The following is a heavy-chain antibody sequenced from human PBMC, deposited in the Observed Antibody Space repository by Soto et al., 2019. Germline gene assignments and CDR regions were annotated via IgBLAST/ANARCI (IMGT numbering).Heavy chain of an antibody. CDR2: IYYSGST. D-gene: IGHD5-12*01. CDR3: ARESRSVDIVATVNWFDP. V-gene: IGHV4-59*01. Sequence: PSETLSLTCTVSGGSISSYYWSWIRQPPGKGLEWIGYIYYSGSTNYNPSLKSRVTISVDTSKNQFSLKLSSVTAADTAVYYCARESRSVDIVATVNWFDPWGQGTLVTVSS. J-gene: IGHJ5*02. CDR1: GGSISSYY.